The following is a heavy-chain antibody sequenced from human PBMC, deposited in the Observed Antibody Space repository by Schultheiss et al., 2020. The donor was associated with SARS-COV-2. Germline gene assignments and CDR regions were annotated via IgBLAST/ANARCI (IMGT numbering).Heavy chain of an antibody. CDR1: GGSFSGYY. J-gene: IGHJ4*02. CDR3: ARIAGIWRPFNY. D-gene: IGHD2-21*01. CDR2: IYHSGST. Sequence: SETLSLTCAVYGGSFSGYYWSWIRQPPGKGLEWIGEIYHSGSTNYNPSLKSRVTISVDTSKNQFSMKLNSVTAADTAVYYCARIAGIWRPFNYWGQGTLVTVSS. V-gene: IGHV4-34*01.